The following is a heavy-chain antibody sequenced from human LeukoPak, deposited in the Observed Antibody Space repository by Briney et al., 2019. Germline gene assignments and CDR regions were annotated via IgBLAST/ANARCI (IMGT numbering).Heavy chain of an antibody. V-gene: IGHV1-69*13. CDR3: ARSSLVYDSSGYYYESFDY. CDR1: GGTFSSYA. Sequence: GASVKVSCKASGGTFSSYAISWVRQAPGQGLEWMGGIIPIFGTANYAQKFQGRVTITAGESTSTAYMELSSLRSEDTAVYYCARSSLVYDSSGYYYESFDYWGQGTLVTVSS. J-gene: IGHJ4*02. CDR2: IIPIFGTA. D-gene: IGHD3-22*01.